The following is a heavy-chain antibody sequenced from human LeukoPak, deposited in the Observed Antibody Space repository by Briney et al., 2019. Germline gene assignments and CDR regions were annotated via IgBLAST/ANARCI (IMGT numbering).Heavy chain of an antibody. CDR1: GGSGGSFSRSNY. V-gene: IGHV4-4*02. D-gene: IGHD2-2*01. CDR3: SVAGQGYCTSAGCFLPLDY. Sequence: PWGTLSLTCALSGGSGGSFSRSNYWGWVRQAPGKGLEWIERIYHSGSTSYNPSLKSRASKSVDNSKYVFAQNLYVVNATDTAVYYCSVAGQGYCTSAGCFLPLDYWGQGTLVTVSS. J-gene: IGHJ4*02. CDR2: IYHSGST.